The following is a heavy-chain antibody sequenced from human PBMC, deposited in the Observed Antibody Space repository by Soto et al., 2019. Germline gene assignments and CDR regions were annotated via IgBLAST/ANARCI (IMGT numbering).Heavy chain of an antibody. CDR2: ISWNSGSI. CDR1: GFTFDDYA. Sequence: EVQLVESGGGLVQPGRSLRLSCAASGFTFDDYAMHWVRQAPGKGLEWVSGISWNSGSIGYADSVKGRFTISRDNAKNSLYLQMNSLRAEDTALYYCAKDSQEGLGYCSGGSCHPFDYWGQGTLVTVSS. D-gene: IGHD2-15*01. V-gene: IGHV3-9*01. CDR3: AKDSQEGLGYCSGGSCHPFDY. J-gene: IGHJ4*02.